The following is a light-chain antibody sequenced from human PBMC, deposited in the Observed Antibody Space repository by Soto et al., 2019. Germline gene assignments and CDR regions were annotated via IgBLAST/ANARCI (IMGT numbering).Light chain of an antibody. Sequence: DIVMTQSPLSLPVTPGEPASISCRSSQSLLNSNGYNYLDWYLQKPGQSPQLLIYLGSNRASVVPDRFNVSVSGTDFTLKISRVEAEDVGVYHSMQALTVPPTVVHGTKVDIK. CDR3: MQALTVPPT. J-gene: IGKJ1*01. CDR2: LGS. CDR1: QSLLNSNGYNY. V-gene: IGKV2-28*01.